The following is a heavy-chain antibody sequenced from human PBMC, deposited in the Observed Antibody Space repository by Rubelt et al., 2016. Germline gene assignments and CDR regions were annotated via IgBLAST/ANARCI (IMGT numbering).Heavy chain of an antibody. CDR1: GGTFRSYA. CDR3: RGIWGGYIDY. V-gene: IGHV1-24*01. Sequence: QVQLVQSGAEVKKPESSVKVSCKASGGTFRSYAISWVRQAPGKGLEWMGGFDPEDGETIYAQKFQGRVTMTEDTSTDTADRGRSSLRSEDAAGYYGRGIWGGYIDYWGQGTLVSVSS. J-gene: IGHJ4*02. D-gene: IGHD3-16*01. CDR2: FDPEDGET.